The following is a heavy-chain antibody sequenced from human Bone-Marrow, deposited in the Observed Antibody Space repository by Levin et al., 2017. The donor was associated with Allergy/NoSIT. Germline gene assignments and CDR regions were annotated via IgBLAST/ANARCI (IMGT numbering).Heavy chain of an antibody. CDR3: AREESYYDFWSGEYYYYYMDV. CDR1: GFTFSSYS. CDR2: ISSSSSTI. V-gene: IGHV3-48*02. Sequence: SCAASGFTFSSYSMNWVRQAPGKGLEWVSYISSSSSTIYYADSVKGRFTISRDNAKNSLYLQMNSLRDEDTAVYYCAREESYYDFWSGEYYYYYMDVWGKGTTVTVSS. D-gene: IGHD3-3*01. J-gene: IGHJ6*03.